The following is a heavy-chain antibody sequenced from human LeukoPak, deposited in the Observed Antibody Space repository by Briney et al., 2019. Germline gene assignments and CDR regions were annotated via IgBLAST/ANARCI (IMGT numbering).Heavy chain of an antibody. CDR1: GFTFSEYW. D-gene: IGHD3-22*01. V-gene: IGHV3-7*03. Sequence: GGSLRLSCAASGFTFSEYWMTWVRQAPGKGLEWEANIKQDGSEKYYVDSVKGRFTISRDNAKNSLYLQMNSLRAEDTAVYYCARASSGYYYFDYWGQGTLVTVSS. J-gene: IGHJ4*02. CDR3: ARASSGYYYFDY. CDR2: IKQDGSEK.